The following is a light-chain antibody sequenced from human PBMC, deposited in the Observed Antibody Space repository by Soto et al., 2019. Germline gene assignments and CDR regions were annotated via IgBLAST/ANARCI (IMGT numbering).Light chain of an antibody. CDR1: QSVSGW. CDR2: DAS. J-gene: IGKJ5*01. V-gene: IGKV1-5*01. CDR3: QKYNSGLIT. Sequence: DIQMTQSPSTLSASVGDTVTVTCRASQSVSGWLAWHQQKPGKAPKVLIYDASNLKSGVPSRFSGSGSGTDFTLTISSLQPEDVAIYYCQKYNSGLITFGQGTRLEIK.